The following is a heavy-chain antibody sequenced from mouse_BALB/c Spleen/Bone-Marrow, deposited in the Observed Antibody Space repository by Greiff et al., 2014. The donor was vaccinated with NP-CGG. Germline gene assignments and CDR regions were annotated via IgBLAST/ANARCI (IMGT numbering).Heavy chain of an antibody. Sequence: EVKLVESGGGLAKPGGSLQLSCAASGFTFSTYAMSWVRQTPEKRLEWVATISSSGSYTYYPDSVKGRFTISGDNAKNTLYLQMSSLRSEDTAMFYCSRLRMITTYFDVWGAGTTVTVSS. CDR2: ISSSGSYT. CDR3: SRLRMITTYFDV. CDR1: GFTFSTYA. V-gene: IGHV5-9-3*01. J-gene: IGHJ1*01. D-gene: IGHD2-4*01.